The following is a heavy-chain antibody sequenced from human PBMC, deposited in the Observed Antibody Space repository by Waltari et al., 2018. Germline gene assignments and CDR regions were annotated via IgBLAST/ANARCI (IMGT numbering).Heavy chain of an antibody. D-gene: IGHD2-2*02. J-gene: IGHJ4*02. CDR1: GFTFSSHA. V-gene: IGHV3-30*01. CDR2: ISYDGNTQ. Sequence: HVQLVESGGGVVQRGRSLTLSGLASGFTFSSHACNCVRQAPGKGLHWLAVISYDGNTQYCDGSVQGRVTMSRDNMHNKVMLQLESLRPEDTGVHYCVSVHLRYPVGPGDFWGQGTLVTVSS. CDR3: VSVHLRYPVGPGDF.